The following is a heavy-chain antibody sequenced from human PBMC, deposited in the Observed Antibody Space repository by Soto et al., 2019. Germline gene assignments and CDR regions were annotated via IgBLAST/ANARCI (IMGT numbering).Heavy chain of an antibody. V-gene: IGHV3-30-3*01. Sequence: QVQLVESGGGVVQPGGSLRLSCAASGFTFSNYAMHWVRQAPGKGLEWVAVISHDGSNKYYADSVKGRFTISRDNSKNTLYLQMNSLRAEDTAVYYCARVYYFDYWGQGTLVTVSS. CDR3: ARVYYFDY. CDR1: GFTFSNYA. CDR2: ISHDGSNK. J-gene: IGHJ4*02.